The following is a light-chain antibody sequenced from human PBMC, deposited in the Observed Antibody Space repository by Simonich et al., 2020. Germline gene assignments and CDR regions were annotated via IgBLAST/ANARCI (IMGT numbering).Light chain of an antibody. CDR2: AAS. CDR1: QGISSN. V-gene: IGKV1-9*01. J-gene: IGKJ3*01. CDR3: QQLNSYPF. Sequence: DIQLTQSPSFLSASVGDRVTITCRASQGISSNLAWYQQKPGKAPKLLIYAASTLQSGVPSRFSGSGSGTEFTLTISSLQPEDFATYYCQQLNSYPFFGPGTKVDIK.